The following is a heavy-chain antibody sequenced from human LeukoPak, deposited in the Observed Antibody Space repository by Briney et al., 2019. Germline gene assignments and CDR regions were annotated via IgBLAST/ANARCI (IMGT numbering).Heavy chain of an antibody. V-gene: IGHV1-69*13. CDR3: AREIGRGERVVPPPHGWFDP. CDR1: GGTFSSYA. D-gene: IGHD3-10*01. Sequence: GASVKVSCKASGGTFSSYAISWVRQAPGQGLEWMGGIRPIFGATNYAQKFQGRVTITADESTSTIYMELSSLRSEDTAVYYCAREIGRGERVVPPPHGWFDPWGQGTLVTVSS. CDR2: IRPIFGAT. J-gene: IGHJ5*02.